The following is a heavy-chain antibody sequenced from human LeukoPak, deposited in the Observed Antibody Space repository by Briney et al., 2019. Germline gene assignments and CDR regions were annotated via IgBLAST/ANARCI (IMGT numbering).Heavy chain of an antibody. D-gene: IGHD2-2*01. CDR1: GGSISSYY. Sequence: PSETLSLTCTVSGGSISSYYWSWIRQPPGKGLEWIGYIYYSGSTNYNPSLKSRVTISVDTSKNQFSLKLSSVTAADTAVYYCARVGGGCSSTSCYLNWFDPWGQGTLATVSS. V-gene: IGHV4-59*01. CDR2: IYYSGST. J-gene: IGHJ5*02. CDR3: ARVGGGCSSTSCYLNWFDP.